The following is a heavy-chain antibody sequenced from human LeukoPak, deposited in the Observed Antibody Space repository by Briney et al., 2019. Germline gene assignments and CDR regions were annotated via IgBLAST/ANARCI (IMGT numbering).Heavy chain of an antibody. J-gene: IGHJ4*02. CDR3: ARVLSGSYLPGDY. CDR1: GFTFGSYE. CDR2: ISSSGSTL. V-gene: IGHV3-48*03. D-gene: IGHD1-26*01. Sequence: PGGSPRLSCAASGFTFGSYELNWVRQSPGKGLEWISYISSSGSTLYYADSVKGRFTISRDDAKNSLYLQMNSLRAEDTAIYYCARVLSGSYLPGDYWGQGTLVTVSS.